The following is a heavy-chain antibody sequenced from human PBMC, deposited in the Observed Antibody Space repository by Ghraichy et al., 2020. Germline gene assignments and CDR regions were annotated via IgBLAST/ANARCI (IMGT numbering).Heavy chain of an antibody. CDR2: INHSGST. V-gene: IGHV4-34*01. CDR3: ARGWWPKKKWIQLWSDAFDI. D-gene: IGHD5-18*01. CDR1: GGSFSGYY. Sequence: SDTLSLTCAVYGGSFSGYYWSWIRQPPGKGLEWIGEINHSGSTNYNPSLKSRVTISVDTSKNQFSLKLSSVTAADTAVYYCARGWWPKKKWIQLWSDAFDIWGQGTMVTVSS. J-gene: IGHJ3*02.